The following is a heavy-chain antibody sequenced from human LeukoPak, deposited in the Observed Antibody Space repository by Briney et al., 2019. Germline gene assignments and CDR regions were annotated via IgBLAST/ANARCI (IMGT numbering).Heavy chain of an antibody. CDR2: IYTSGST. V-gene: IGHV4-61*09. Sequence: PSETLSLTCTVSGGSISSGSYYWSWIRQPAGKGLEWIGHIYTSGSTNYNPSLKSRVIMSIDTSKNQFSLKLSSVTAADTAVYYCARAPYGELWLGAFDIWGQGTMVTVSS. J-gene: IGHJ3*02. CDR3: ARAPYGELWLGAFDI. D-gene: IGHD3-16*02. CDR1: GGSISSGSYY.